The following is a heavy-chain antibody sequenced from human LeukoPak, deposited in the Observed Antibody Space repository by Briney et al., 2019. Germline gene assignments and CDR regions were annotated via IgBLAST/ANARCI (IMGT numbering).Heavy chain of an antibody. J-gene: IGHJ6*02. Sequence: PSETLSLTCAVYGGSFSGYYWSWIRQPPGKGLEWIGEINHSGSTNYNPSLKSRVTMSVDTSKNQFSLKLSSVTAADTAVYYCARLRLYYYGMDVWGQGTTVTVSS. CDR3: ARLRLYYYGMDV. D-gene: IGHD3-16*01. CDR2: INHSGST. V-gene: IGHV4-34*01. CDR1: GGSFSGYY.